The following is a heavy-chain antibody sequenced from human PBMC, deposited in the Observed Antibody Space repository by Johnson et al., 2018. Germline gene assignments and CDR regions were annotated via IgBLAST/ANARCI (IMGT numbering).Heavy chain of an antibody. J-gene: IGHJ3*02. V-gene: IGHV3-33*05. CDR1: GFTFSSYG. CDR2: IVYDGTNK. D-gene: IGHD3-22*01. Sequence: QVQLVQSGGGVVQPGRSLRLSCAASGFTFSSYGMHWVRQAPDKGLEWVAVIVYDGTNKYYSDSVKGRFTIARDNSKNTLYLQMNSLRAEDTAVYYCARDSSPSSGYAFDIWGQGTMVTVSS. CDR3: ARDSSPSSGYAFDI.